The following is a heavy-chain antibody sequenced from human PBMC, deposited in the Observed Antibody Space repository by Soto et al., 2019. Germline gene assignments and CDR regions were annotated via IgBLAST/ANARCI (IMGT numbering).Heavy chain of an antibody. V-gene: IGHV4-30-2*01. CDR1: GGSISRGGYS. CDR3: DRGLPSH. J-gene: IGHJ4*02. Sequence: PSETLSLTCAVSGGSISRGGYSWSWIRQPPGKGLEWIGYIYHSGSTYYNPSLKSRVTISVDRSKNQFSLKLSSVTAADTAVYYGDRGLPSHCGQGSLVTVSS. CDR2: IYHSGST.